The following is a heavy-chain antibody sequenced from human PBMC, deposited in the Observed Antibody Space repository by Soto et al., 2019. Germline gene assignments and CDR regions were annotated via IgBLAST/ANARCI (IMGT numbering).Heavy chain of an antibody. Sequence: GSGYSFASYWITWVRQKPGKGLEWMGRIDPSDSQTYYSPSFRGHVTISVTKSITTVFLQWSSLRASDTAMYYCARQIYDSDTGPNFQYYFDSWGQGTPVTVYS. J-gene: IGHJ4*02. CDR3: ARQIYDSDTGPNFQYYFDS. CDR2: IDPSDSQT. D-gene: IGHD3-22*01. V-gene: IGHV5-10-1*01. CDR1: GYSFASYW.